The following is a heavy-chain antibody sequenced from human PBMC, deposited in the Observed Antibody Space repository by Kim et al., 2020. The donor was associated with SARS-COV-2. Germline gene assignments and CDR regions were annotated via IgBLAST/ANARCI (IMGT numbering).Heavy chain of an antibody. CDR2: IIPIFGTA. Sequence: SVKVSCKASGGTFSSYAISWVRQAPGQGLEWMGGIIPIFGTANYAQKFQGRVTITADESTSTAYMELSSLRSEDPAVYYCAKAKYYASSAQRAFDYWGQGTLVTVSS. D-gene: IGHD3-22*01. V-gene: IGHV1-69*13. CDR3: AKAKYYASSAQRAFDY. CDR1: GGTFSSYA. J-gene: IGHJ4*02.